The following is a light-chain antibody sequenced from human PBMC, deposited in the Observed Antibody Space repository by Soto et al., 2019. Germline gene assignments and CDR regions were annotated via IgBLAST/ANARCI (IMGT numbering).Light chain of an antibody. Sequence: QSALTQPASVSGSPGQSITISCTGTSSDIGVYNYVSWYQQFPGTAPQLVIYDDVKRSPGIPDRFSASKSGTSATLAITGLQTGDEADYYCGTWDNSLSAGLFGTGTQLTVL. CDR1: SSDIGVYNY. CDR2: DDV. J-gene: IGLJ2*01. CDR3: GTWDNSLSAGL. V-gene: IGLV1-51*01.